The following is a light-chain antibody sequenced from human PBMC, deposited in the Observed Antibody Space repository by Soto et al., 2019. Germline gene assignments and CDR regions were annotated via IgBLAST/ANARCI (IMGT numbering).Light chain of an antibody. J-gene: IGKJ1*01. CDR2: GAS. V-gene: IGKV3-20*01. CDR1: QRVTSNS. Sequence: PGTVSLTLGEKQPLSCSPSQRVTSNSLAWFQQIPGQAPRLLIYGASNRATGIPDRFSGSGSGTDFTLTISRLEPEDFAVYYCQQYIGLPRTVGQGTKVDIK. CDR3: QQYIGLPRT.